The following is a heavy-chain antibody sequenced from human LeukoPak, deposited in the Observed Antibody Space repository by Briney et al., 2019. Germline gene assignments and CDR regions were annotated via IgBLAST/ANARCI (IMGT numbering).Heavy chain of an antibody. V-gene: IGHV3-74*01. CDR3: ARPRYQLLSVIDY. Sequence: GGSLRLSCAASGFTFSSDWMHWVRQAPGKGLVWVSRINSDGSSTSYADSVKGRFTISRDNAKNTLYLQMNSLRAEDTAVYYCARPRYQLLSVIDYWGQGTLVTVSS. J-gene: IGHJ4*02. CDR2: INSDGSST. CDR1: GFTFSSDW. D-gene: IGHD2-2*01.